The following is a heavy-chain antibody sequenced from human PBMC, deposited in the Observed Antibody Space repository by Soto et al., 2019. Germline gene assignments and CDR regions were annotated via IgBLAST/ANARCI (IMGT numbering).Heavy chain of an antibody. D-gene: IGHD5-18*01. CDR3: ARSGYSYGYEDY. CDR1: GYTFTSYA. J-gene: IGHJ4*01. Sequence: QVQLVQSGAEVKKPGASVKVSCKASGYTFTSYAMHWVRQAPGQRLEWMGWINAGNGNTKYSQKFQGRVTITRDTSASPAYMELSSLRSEDTAVYYCARSGYSYGYEDYWGHGTLVTVSS. V-gene: IGHV1-3*01. CDR2: INAGNGNT.